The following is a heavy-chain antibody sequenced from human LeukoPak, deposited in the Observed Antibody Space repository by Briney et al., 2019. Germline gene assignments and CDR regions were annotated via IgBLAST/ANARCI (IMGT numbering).Heavy chain of an antibody. Sequence: ASGTVSCKASGYAFTDFYIHWVRQAPGQGLEWMGWINPISGGTTYAQKFQGRVTMTTDTSISTAYLELSRLRSDDTAVYYCARVQDYYDSSGYYGAFDYWGQGTLVTVSP. V-gene: IGHV1-2*02. CDR2: INPISGGT. CDR3: ARVQDYYDSSGYYGAFDY. D-gene: IGHD3-22*01. J-gene: IGHJ4*02. CDR1: GYAFTDFY.